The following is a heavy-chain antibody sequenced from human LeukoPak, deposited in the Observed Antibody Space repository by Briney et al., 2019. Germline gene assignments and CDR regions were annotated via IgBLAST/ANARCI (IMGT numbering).Heavy chain of an antibody. D-gene: IGHD5-24*01. CDR1: GFTFSSYD. V-gene: IGHV3-13*01. CDR3: AGLRRDGYYDY. CDR2: IGTAGDT. Sequence: GGSLRLSWAASGFTFSSYDMHWVRQTTGKGLEWVSAIGTAGDTYYPGSVKGRFTISRENAKNSLYLQMNSLRAGDTAVYYCAGLRRDGYYDYWGQGTLVTVSS. J-gene: IGHJ4*02.